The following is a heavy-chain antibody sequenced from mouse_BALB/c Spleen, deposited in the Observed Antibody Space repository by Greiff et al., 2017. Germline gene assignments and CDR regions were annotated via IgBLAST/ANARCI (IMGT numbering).Heavy chain of an antibody. CDR2: ISNGGGST. CDR1: GFTFSSYT. D-gene: IGHD1-1*01. CDR3: ARHENYGSSYWFAY. Sequence: EVQRVESGGGLVQPGGSLKLSCAASGFTFSSYTMSWVRQTPEKRLEWVAYISNGGGSTYYPDTVKGRFTISRDNAKNTLYLQMSSLKSEDTAMYYCARHENYGSSYWFAYWGQGTLVTVSA. V-gene: IGHV5-12-2*01. J-gene: IGHJ3*01.